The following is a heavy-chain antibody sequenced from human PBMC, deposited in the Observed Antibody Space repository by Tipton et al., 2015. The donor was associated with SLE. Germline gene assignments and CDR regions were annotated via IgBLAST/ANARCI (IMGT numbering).Heavy chain of an antibody. Sequence: TLSLTCTVSDGSISNFFWSWIRQPPGKGLMLIGSISYSGATSYNPSLKSRVTISVDTSKNQFSLSLISVTAADTAVYYCARLTPWGYDYWGPGMLVTVSS. CDR1: DGSISNFF. V-gene: IGHV4-59*12. J-gene: IGHJ4*02. D-gene: IGHD7-27*01. CDR3: ARLTPWGYDY. CDR2: ISYSGAT.